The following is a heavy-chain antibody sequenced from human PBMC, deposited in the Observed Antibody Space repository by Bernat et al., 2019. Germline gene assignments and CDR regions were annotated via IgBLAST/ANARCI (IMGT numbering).Heavy chain of an antibody. V-gene: IGHV3-30*18. Sequence: QVQLVESGGGVVQPGRSLRLSCAASGFTFSSYGMHWVRQAPGKGLEWVAVISYDGSNKYYADSVKGRFTISRDNSKNTLYLQMNSLRAEDTAVYYCAESAVGGPIKYNWFDPWGQGTLVTVSS. J-gene: IGHJ5*02. D-gene: IGHD4-23*01. CDR2: ISYDGSNK. CDR1: GFTFSSYG. CDR3: AESAVGGPIKYNWFDP.